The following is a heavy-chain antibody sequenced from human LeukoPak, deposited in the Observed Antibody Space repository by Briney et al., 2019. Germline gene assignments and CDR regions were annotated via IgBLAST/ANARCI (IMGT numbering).Heavy chain of an antibody. J-gene: IGHJ5*02. Sequence: PSETLSLTCTVSSGSISSSSYYWGWIRQPPGKGLEWIGNINYGGSGSTYYNPSLKSRVTISVDTSRSQFSLKLNSVTAADTAVYYCARLPTGYPNWFDPWGQGTLVTVSS. CDR1: SGSISSSSYY. CDR3: ARLPTGYPNWFDP. V-gene: IGHV4-39*01. CDR2: INYGGSGST. D-gene: IGHD3-9*01.